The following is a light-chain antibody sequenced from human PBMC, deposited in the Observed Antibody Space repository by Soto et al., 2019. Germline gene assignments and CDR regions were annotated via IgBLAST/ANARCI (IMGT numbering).Light chain of an antibody. V-gene: IGLV2-18*02. J-gene: IGLJ3*02. CDR2: EVS. CDR1: SSDVGSYNR. Sequence: QSALTQPPSVSGSPGQSVTISCTGTSSDVGSYNRVSWYQQPPGTAPKLMIYEVSYRPSGVPDRFSGSKSGNTASLTISGLQAEDEADYYCGSFTSSATLVFGGGTKVTVL. CDR3: GSFTSSATLV.